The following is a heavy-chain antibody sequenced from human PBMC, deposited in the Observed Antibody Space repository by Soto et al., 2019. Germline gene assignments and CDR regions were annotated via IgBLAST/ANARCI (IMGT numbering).Heavy chain of an antibody. CDR3: ASAPQGVSSWYPYYFDY. D-gene: IGHD6-13*01. CDR2: ISYDGSNK. V-gene: IGHV3-30-3*01. J-gene: IGHJ4*02. Sequence: GGSLSLSCAASGFAFSSYAMHWVRQAPGQGLEWVAFISYDGSNKYYADSVKGRFTISRDNSKNTLYLQMNSLRAEDTAVYYCASAPQGVSSWYPYYFDYWGQGT. CDR1: GFAFSSYA.